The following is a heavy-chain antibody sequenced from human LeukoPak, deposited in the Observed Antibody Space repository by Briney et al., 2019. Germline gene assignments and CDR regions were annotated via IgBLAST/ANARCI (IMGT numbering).Heavy chain of an antibody. V-gene: IGHV4-39*01. CDR1: GGSISSSSYY. J-gene: IGHJ4*02. CDR2: IYYSGST. Sequence: SETLSLTCTVSGGSISSSSYYWGWIRQPPGKGLEWIGSIYYSGSTYYNPSLKSRVTISVDTSKNQFSLKLSSVIVADTAVYYCARAAYYYDSSGPDYRGQGTLVTVSS. D-gene: IGHD3-22*01. CDR3: ARAAYYYDSSGPDY.